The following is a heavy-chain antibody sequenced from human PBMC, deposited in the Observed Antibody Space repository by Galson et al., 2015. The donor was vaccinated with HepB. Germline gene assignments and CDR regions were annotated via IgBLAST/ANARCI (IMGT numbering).Heavy chain of an antibody. D-gene: IGHD6-13*01. Sequence: SVKVSCKVSGYTLTELSMHWVRQAPGKGLEWMGGFDPEDGETIYAQKFQGRVTMTEDTSTDTAYMELSSLRSEDTAVYYCATDRIIPLGLRGYFQRGRGDYYHYYGMNVWGQGTTVTVSS. CDR2: FDPEDGET. CDR1: GYTLTELS. J-gene: IGHJ6*02. CDR3: ATDRIIPLGLRGYFQRGRGDYYHYYGMNV. V-gene: IGHV1-24*01.